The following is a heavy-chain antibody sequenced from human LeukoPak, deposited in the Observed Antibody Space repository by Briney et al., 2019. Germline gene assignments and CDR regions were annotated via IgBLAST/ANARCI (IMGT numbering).Heavy chain of an antibody. CDR3: ARTYSSSWYDEYFQH. CDR1: GYTFTSYA. D-gene: IGHD6-13*01. J-gene: IGHJ1*01. V-gene: IGHV1-3*01. Sequence: ASVKVSCKASGYTFTSYAMHWVRPAPGQRLEWMGWINAGNGNTKYSQKFQGRVTITRDTSASTAYMELSSLRSEDTAVYYCARTYSSSWYDEYFQHWGQGTLVTVSS. CDR2: INAGNGNT.